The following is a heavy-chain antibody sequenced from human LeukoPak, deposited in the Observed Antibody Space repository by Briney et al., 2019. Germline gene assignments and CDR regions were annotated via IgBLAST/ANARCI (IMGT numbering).Heavy chain of an antibody. V-gene: IGHV1-8*01. CDR1: GYTFTSYD. D-gene: IGHD2-15*01. CDR2: MNPNSGNT. J-gene: IGHJ5*02. CDR3: ARKGLLGSGKPWFDP. Sequence: GASVKVSCKASGYTFTSYDINWVRQASGQGLEWMGWMNPNSGNTASAQKFQGRVTMTTNTSISTAYMELTGLRSEDTAMYFCARKGLLGSGKPWFDPWGQGTLATVPS.